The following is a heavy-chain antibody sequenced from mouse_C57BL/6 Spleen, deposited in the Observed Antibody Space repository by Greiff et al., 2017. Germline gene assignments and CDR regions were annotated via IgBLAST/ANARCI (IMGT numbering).Heavy chain of an antibody. J-gene: IGHJ2*01. CDR1: GYTFTSYW. CDR3: ARADAFDY. CDR2: IHPNSGST. V-gene: IGHV1-64*01. Sequence: QVQLKQPGAELVKPGASVKLSCKASGYTFTSYWMHWVKQRPGQGLEWIGMIHPNSGSTNYNEKFKRKATLTVDKSSSTAYMQLSSLTSEDSAVYYCARADAFDYWGQGTTLTVSS.